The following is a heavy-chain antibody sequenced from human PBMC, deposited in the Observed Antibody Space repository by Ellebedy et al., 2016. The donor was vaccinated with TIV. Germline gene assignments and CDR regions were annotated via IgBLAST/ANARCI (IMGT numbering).Heavy chain of an antibody. J-gene: IGHJ4*02. Sequence: GESLKISCAASGFTFSAYTLHWVRQAPGKGLEWVALNSYDGNSKYYADSVKGRFTISRDNSKNTLFLQMNSLRSDDTAIYYCARGKWEGPTIDFWGQGTPVTVSS. CDR3: ARGKWEGPTIDF. CDR2: NSYDGNSK. D-gene: IGHD1-26*01. CDR1: GFTFSAYT. V-gene: IGHV3-30*04.